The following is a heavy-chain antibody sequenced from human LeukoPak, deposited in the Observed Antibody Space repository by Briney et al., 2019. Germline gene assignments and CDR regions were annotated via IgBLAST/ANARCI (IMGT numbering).Heavy chain of an antibody. CDR2: INSDGSST. V-gene: IGHV3-74*01. D-gene: IGHD6-6*01. CDR3: ARERGLWLIAARRNWFDP. CDR1: GFTFSSYW. J-gene: IGHJ5*02. Sequence: GSLRLSCAASGFTFSSYWMHWVRQAPGKGLVWVPRINSDGSSTSYADSVKGRFTISRDNAKNTLYLQMNSLRAEDTAVYYCARERGLWLIAARRNWFDPWGQGTLVTVSS.